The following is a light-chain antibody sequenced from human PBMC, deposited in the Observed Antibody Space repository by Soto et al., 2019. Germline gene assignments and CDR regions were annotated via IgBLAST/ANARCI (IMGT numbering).Light chain of an antibody. J-gene: IGLJ1*01. CDR2: DFT. V-gene: IGLV2-14*03. CDR3: ASYRSSSLYV. CDR1: SADVSTSNF. Sequence: QSALTQPAYVSGYPGQSITISCTGISADVSTSNFVSWYQHHPGKGPRLILYDFTHRPSGISDRFSGSKSGDTDSLTISGLRAEDEADHYCASYRSSSLYVFGSGTNLTVL.